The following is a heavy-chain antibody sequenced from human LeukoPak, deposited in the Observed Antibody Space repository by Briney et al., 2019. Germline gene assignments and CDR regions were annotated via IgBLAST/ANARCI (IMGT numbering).Heavy chain of an antibody. CDR3: AADIRRWWYYY. D-gene: IGHD2-15*01. CDR2: INDSGST. Sequence: SETLFLTCAVYGGSFSGHYWSWIRQAPGKGLEWIGEINDSGSTNYNPSLKSRITISVDRSKNQFSLKLTSVTAADTAVYYCAADIRRWWYYYWGQGTLVTVSS. CDR1: GGSFSGHY. V-gene: IGHV4-34*01. J-gene: IGHJ4*02.